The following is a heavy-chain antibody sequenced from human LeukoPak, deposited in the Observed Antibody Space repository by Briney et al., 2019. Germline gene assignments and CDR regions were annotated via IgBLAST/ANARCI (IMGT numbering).Heavy chain of an antibody. Sequence: AGGSLRLSCAASGFTFSSYSMNWVRQAPGKGLEWVSYISSSSSTIYYADSVKGRFTISRDDAKNSLYLQMNSLRAEDTAVYYCARDYGDFLRPCYFDYWGQGTLVTVSP. CDR1: GFTFSSYS. V-gene: IGHV3-48*04. CDR3: ARDYGDFLRPCYFDY. D-gene: IGHD4-17*01. J-gene: IGHJ4*02. CDR2: ISSSSSTI.